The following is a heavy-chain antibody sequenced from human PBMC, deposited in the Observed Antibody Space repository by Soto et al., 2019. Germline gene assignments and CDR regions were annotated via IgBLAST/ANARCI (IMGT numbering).Heavy chain of an antibody. V-gene: IGHV3-21*06. CDR3: ARESEDLPSNFDS. CDR1: GFTCTRYS. J-gene: IGHJ4*02. Sequence: GGSLRLSWAACGFTCTRYSMNWVRQAPGKMLEWVSSISSTTNYIYYADSMKGRFNISRDNAKNSLYLQMNSLRAEDTAVYYCARESEDLPSNFDSSCQATLVTVSS. CDR2: ISSTTNYI.